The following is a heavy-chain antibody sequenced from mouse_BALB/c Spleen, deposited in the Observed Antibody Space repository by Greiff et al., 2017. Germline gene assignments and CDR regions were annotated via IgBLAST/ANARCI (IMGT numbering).Heavy chain of an antibody. V-gene: IGHV3-8*02. CDR2: ISYSGST. D-gene: IGHD1-1*01. CDR3: AREDYGSLYAMDY. CDR1: GDSITSGY. J-gene: IGHJ4*01. Sequence: EVQRVESGPSLVKPSQTLSLTCSVTGDSITSGYWNWIRKFPGNKLEYMGYISYSGSTYYNPSLKSRISITRDTSKNQYYLQLNSVTTEDTATYYCAREDYGSLYAMDYWGQGTSVTVSS.